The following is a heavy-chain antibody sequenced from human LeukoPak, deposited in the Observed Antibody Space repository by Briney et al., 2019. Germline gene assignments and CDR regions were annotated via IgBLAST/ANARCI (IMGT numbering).Heavy chain of an antibody. D-gene: IGHD5-18*01. Sequence: GAAVNVSCKASRYTLTGYYMHWVRQAPGQGVEWMGRINPNSCGTNYVQKFHGRVTITRDTSVSTAYMEPSRLRSDDTAVYYCVRVVYSYGDWFDPWGQGTLVTVSS. CDR3: VRVVYSYGDWFDP. CDR2: INPNSCGT. CDR1: RYTLTGYY. J-gene: IGHJ5*02. V-gene: IGHV1-2*06.